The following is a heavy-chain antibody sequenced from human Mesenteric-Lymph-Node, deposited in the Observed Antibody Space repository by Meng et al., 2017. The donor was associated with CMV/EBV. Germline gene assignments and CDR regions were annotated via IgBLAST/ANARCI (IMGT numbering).Heavy chain of an antibody. D-gene: IGHD2-8*01. Sequence: GSIVIDGYCWSWVRQHPGKGLEWIGYVFSGGGTAYNPSLRGRVSISRDRSKNHFSLDLMYMTAADTAVYYCASINGFDPGPLYWGQGILVTVSS. CDR1: GSIVIDGYC. J-gene: IGHJ4*02. CDR2: VFSGGGT. V-gene: IGHV4-31*02. CDR3: ASINGFDPGPLY.